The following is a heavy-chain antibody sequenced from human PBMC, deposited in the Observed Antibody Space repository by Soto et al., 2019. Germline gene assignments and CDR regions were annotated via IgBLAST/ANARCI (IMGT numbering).Heavy chain of an antibody. Sequence: GGSLRLSCAASGFTFSDYYMSWIRQAPGKGLEWVSYISSSSSYTNYADSVKGRFTISRDNAKNSLYLQMSSLRAEDTAVYYCARSTVTTNYYYGMDVWGQGTTVTVSS. CDR1: GFTFSDYY. V-gene: IGHV3-11*03. CDR2: ISSSSSYT. D-gene: IGHD4-17*01. CDR3: ARSTVTTNYYYGMDV. J-gene: IGHJ6*02.